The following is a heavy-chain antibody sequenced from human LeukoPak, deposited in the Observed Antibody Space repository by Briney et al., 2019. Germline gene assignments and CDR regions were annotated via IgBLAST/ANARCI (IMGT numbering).Heavy chain of an antibody. CDR2: IYHSGST. Sequence: SETLSLTCTVSGYSISSGYYWGWIRQPPGKGLEWIGSIYHSGSTYYNPSLKSRVTISVDTSKNQFSLKLSSVTAADTAVYYCARAYTAPDYWGQGTLVTVSS. D-gene: IGHD3-16*01. CDR3: ARAYTAPDY. J-gene: IGHJ4*02. V-gene: IGHV4-38-2*02. CDR1: GYSISSGYY.